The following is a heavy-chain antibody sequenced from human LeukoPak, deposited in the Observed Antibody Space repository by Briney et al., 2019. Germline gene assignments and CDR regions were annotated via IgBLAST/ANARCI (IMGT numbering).Heavy chain of an antibody. J-gene: IGHJ3*02. CDR3: ARYWAEPAATDDAFDI. Sequence: ASVKVSFKTSGYTFTTYFIHWVRQAPGQGLEWMGGINPYSGDTKYAQKFQGRVTMTRDTSISTAYMELSRLMSDDTAVYYCARYWAEPAATDDAFDIWGQGTMVVLSS. V-gene: IGHV1-2*02. CDR2: INPYSGDT. CDR1: GYTFTTYF. D-gene: IGHD2-15*01.